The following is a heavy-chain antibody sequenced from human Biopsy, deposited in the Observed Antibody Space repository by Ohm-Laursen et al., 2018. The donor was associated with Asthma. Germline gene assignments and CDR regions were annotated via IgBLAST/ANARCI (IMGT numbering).Heavy chain of an antibody. CDR1: GDILSSFG. Sequence: SVKVSCKAHGDILSSFGIKWVRKAPGQGLEWMGWISSYNGNTNYAQKLQGRVTMTTDTSTSTAYMELRSLRSDDTAVYYCARDGPVGAPSDYWGQGTLVTVSS. D-gene: IGHD1-26*01. V-gene: IGHV1-18*01. CDR2: ISSYNGNT. J-gene: IGHJ4*02. CDR3: ARDGPVGAPSDY.